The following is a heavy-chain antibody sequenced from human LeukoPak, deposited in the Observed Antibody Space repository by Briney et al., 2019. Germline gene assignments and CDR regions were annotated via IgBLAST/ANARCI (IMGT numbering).Heavy chain of an antibody. V-gene: IGHV1-46*01. Sequence: GASVKVSCKASGYTFTSYYMHWVRQAPGQGLEWMGIINPSGGSTSYAQKFQGRVTMARDMSTSTVYMELSSLRSEDTAVYYCARARGLLHTLEYWGQGTLVTVSS. J-gene: IGHJ4*02. CDR3: ARARGLLHTLEY. CDR2: INPSGGST. CDR1: GYTFTSYY. D-gene: IGHD2-21*02.